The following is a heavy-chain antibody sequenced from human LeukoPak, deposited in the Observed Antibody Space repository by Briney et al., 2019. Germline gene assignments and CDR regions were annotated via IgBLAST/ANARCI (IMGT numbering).Heavy chain of an antibody. D-gene: IGHD6-13*01. CDR2: ISYDGSNK. Sequence: GGSLRLSCAASGFTFSSYAMHWVRQAPGKGLEWVAVISYDGSNKYYADSVKGRFTISRDNSKNTLYPQMNSLRAEDTAVYYCARDSLAGTTEYYFDYWGQGTLVTVSS. J-gene: IGHJ4*02. CDR3: ARDSLAGTTEYYFDY. CDR1: GFTFSSYA. V-gene: IGHV3-30-3*01.